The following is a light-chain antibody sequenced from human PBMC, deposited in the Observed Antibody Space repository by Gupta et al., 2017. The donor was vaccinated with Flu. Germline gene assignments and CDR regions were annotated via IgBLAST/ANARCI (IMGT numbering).Light chain of an antibody. CDR3: SSHEGRGRVTGV. CDR1: SNDVGAYNR. CDR2: AVT. Sequence: QSAPTQPRSVSGSPGQSVTISCTGTSNDVGAYNRVSWYEQRPGKAHKLILYAVTERPSGVPERFSGSNSGNTDSPNISGLQADDEADEDGSSHEGRGRVTGVFGTGTTVTVL. J-gene: IGLJ1*01. V-gene: IGLV2-11*01.